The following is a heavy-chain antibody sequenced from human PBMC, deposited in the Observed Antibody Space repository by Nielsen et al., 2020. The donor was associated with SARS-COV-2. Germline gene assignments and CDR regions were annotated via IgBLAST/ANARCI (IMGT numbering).Heavy chain of an antibody. V-gene: IGHV3-23*01. Sequence: GGSLRLSCGASGFTFRSYAMNWVRQAPGKGLEWVSTLTGSGESAYYADSVKGRFTISRDNSNNTLFLQMNSLRAEDTAIYYCAKVRSVGAVAGLDAFDLWGQGTMVTVSS. J-gene: IGHJ3*01. CDR1: GFTFRSYA. D-gene: IGHD6-19*01. CDR3: AKVRSVGAVAGLDAFDL. CDR2: LTGSGESA.